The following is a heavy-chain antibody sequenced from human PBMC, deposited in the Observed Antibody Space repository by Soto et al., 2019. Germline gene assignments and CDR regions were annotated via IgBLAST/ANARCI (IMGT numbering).Heavy chain of an antibody. J-gene: IGHJ6*02. V-gene: IGHV6-1*01. CDR1: GDSVSSNSAA. CDR2: TYYRSKWSY. D-gene: IGHD2-15*01. Sequence: SQTLSLTCAISGDSVSSNSAAWNWIRQSPSRGLEWLGRTYYRSKWSYDYALSVKSRITINPDTSKNQFSLQLNSVSPEDTAVYYCTCGGFSHLGMDVWGQGTTVTVSS. CDR3: TCGGFSHLGMDV.